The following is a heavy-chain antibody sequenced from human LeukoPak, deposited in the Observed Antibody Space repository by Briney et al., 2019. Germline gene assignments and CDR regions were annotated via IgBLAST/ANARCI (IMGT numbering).Heavy chain of an antibody. J-gene: IGHJ4*02. D-gene: IGHD3-22*01. CDR3: ARARTYYYDSSGYDYDY. CDR1: GYTFTSYD. Sequence: ASVKVSCKASGYTFTSYDINWVRQATGQGLEWMGWMNPNSGNTGYAQKFQGRVTMTRNTSISTAYMELSSLRSDDTAVYYCARARTYYYDSSGYDYDYWGQGTLVTVSS. V-gene: IGHV1-8*01. CDR2: MNPNSGNT.